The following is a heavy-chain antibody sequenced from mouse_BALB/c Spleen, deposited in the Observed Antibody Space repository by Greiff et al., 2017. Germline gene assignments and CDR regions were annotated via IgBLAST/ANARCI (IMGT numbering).Heavy chain of an antibody. CDR2: INPSTGYT. CDR1: GYSFTSYW. CDR3: ARSIGYYDYDDYAMDY. D-gene: IGHD2-4*01. Sequence: VQLQESGTVLARPGASVKMSCKASGYSFTSYWMHWVKQRPGQGLEWIGYINPSTGYTEYNEKFKGKATLTADKSSSTAYMQLSSLTSENSAVYFCARSIGYYDYDDYAMDYWGQGTSVTVSS. J-gene: IGHJ4*01. V-gene: IGHV1-7*01.